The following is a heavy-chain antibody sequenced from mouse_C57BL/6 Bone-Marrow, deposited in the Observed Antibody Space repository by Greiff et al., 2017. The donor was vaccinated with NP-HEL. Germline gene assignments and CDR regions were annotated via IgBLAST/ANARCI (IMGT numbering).Heavy chain of an antibody. V-gene: IGHV1-82*01. J-gene: IGHJ2*01. CDR3: ARYYGSIHFDY. CDR1: GYAFSSSW. CDR2: IYPGDRDT. D-gene: IGHD1-1*01. Sequence: QVQLKQSGPELVKPGASVKISCKASGYAFSSSWMNWVKQRPGKGLEWIGRIYPGDRDTNYNGKFKGKATLTADKSSSTAYMQLSSLTSEDSAVYFCARYYGSIHFDYWGQGTTLTVSS.